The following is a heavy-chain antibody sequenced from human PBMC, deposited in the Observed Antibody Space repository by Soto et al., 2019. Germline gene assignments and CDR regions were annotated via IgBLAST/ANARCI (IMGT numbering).Heavy chain of an antibody. V-gene: IGHV4-59*08. CDR1: GGSISTYY. CDR2: IYRTGST. D-gene: IGHD3-3*01. Sequence: RSLTCTVSGGSISTYYWNWIRKSPGKGLEWIGYIYRTGSTHYNPSLNSRAAISLDTSRNRFSLKLNSVTAADTAVYFCARQIGDDPFDIWGQGTMVTVSS. CDR3: ARQIGDDPFDI. J-gene: IGHJ3*02.